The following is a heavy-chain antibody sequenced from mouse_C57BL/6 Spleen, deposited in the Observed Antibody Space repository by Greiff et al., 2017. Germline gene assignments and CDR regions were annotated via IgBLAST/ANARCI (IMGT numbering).Heavy chain of an antibody. CDR2: IDPSDSET. D-gene: IGHD2-5*01. V-gene: IGHV1-52*01. Sequence: VQLQQPGAELVRPGSSVKLSCKASGYTFTSYWMHWVKQRPIQGLEWIGNIDPSDSETNYNQKFKDKATLTVDKSSSTAYMQLSSLTSEDAAVYYCARKGDSNSFAYWGQGTLVTVSA. CDR1: GYTFTSYW. J-gene: IGHJ3*01. CDR3: ARKGDSNSFAY.